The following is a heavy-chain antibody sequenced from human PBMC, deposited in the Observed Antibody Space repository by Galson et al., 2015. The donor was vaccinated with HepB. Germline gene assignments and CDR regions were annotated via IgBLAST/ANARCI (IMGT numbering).Heavy chain of an antibody. D-gene: IGHD1-26*01. CDR3: ARVEGIVGATSPDYYFDY. CDR2: IIPIFGTA. V-gene: IGHV1-69*13. Sequence: SVKVSCKASGGTFSSYAISWVRQAPGQGLEWMGGIIPIFGTANYAQKFQGRVTITADESTSTAYMELSSLRSEDTAVYYCARVEGIVGATSPDYYFDYWGQGTLVTVSS. CDR1: GGTFSSYA. J-gene: IGHJ4*02.